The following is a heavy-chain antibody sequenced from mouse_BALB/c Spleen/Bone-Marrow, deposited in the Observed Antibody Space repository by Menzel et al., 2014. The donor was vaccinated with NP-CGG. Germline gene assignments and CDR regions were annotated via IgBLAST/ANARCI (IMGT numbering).Heavy chain of an antibody. Sequence: VQLKQSGGALVEPGGSLKLSCVASGFTFSSYGMSWVRQTPDKRLEWVATISSGGSSTYYPASVKGRFTISRDNAKSTLYLQMSSLNSEDTAMYYCTRRPLQANSYFDCWGQGTTLTVSS. CDR2: ISSGGSST. J-gene: IGHJ2*01. V-gene: IGHV5-6*01. CDR3: TRRPLQANSYFDC. D-gene: IGHD3-2*02. CDR1: GFTFSSYG.